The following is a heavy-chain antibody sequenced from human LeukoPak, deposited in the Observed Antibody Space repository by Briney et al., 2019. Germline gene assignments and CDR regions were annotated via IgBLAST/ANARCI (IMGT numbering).Heavy chain of an antibody. V-gene: IGHV3-30-3*01. CDR3: VREGEQQLVQDY. CDR1: GFTFSSYA. Sequence: GGSLRLSCAASGFTFSSYAMHWVRQAPGKGLEWVAVISYDGSNKYYADSVKGRFTISRDNSKNTLYLQMNSLRAEDTAVYYCVREGEQQLVQDYWGQGTLVTVSS. J-gene: IGHJ4*02. CDR2: ISYDGSNK. D-gene: IGHD6-13*01.